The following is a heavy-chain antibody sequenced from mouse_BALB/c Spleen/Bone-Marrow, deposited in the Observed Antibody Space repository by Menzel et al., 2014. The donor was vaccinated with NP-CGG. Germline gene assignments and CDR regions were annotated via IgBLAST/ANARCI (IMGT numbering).Heavy chain of an antibody. Sequence: EVKLVESGGGLVKPGGSLKLSCAASGFTFSDYYMYWVRQIPEKRLEWVATISDAGSYTYYPDSVKGRFTISRDNAKNNLYLQMISLKSEDTAMYYCARDGDYRYAWFAYWGQGTLVTVST. CDR3: ARDGDYRYAWFAY. CDR1: GFTFSDYY. CDR2: ISDAGSYT. J-gene: IGHJ3*01. D-gene: IGHD2-14*01. V-gene: IGHV5-4*02.